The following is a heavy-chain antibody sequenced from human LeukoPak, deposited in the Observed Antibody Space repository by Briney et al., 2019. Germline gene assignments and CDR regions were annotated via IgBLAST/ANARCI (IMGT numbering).Heavy chain of an antibody. CDR3: ARAPSIAAAGSGIDS. D-gene: IGHD6-13*01. CDR2: IIPIFGTA. CDR1: GGTFSSYA. J-gene: IGHJ4*02. Sequence: GSSVKVSCKASGGTFSSYAIRWVRQAPGQGLEWMGGIIPIFGTANYAQKFQGRVTITADKSTSTAYMELSSLRSEDTAVYYCARAPSIAAAGSGIDSWGQGTLVTVSS. V-gene: IGHV1-69*06.